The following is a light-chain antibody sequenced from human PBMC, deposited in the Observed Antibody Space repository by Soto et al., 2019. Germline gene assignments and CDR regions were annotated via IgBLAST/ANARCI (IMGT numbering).Light chain of an antibody. CDR1: SSDVGAYTY. V-gene: IGLV2-14*01. Sequence: QSALTQPASVSGSPGQSITISCTGTSSDVGAYTYVSWYQQHPGKAPKLMIFEVSYRPSGVSNRFSGSKSGNTASLTISGLQAEDEADYYCSSYTTSNTLVFGGGTKLTVL. J-gene: IGLJ2*01. CDR3: SSYTTSNTLV. CDR2: EVS.